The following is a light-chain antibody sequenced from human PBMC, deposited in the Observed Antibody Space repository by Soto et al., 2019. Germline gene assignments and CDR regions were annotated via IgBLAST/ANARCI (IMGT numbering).Light chain of an antibody. J-gene: IGKJ2*01. CDR3: QQYSNWKT. CDR2: DAS. CDR1: RTVGSK. V-gene: IGKV3-15*01. Sequence: EIVMTQSPATLSVSPGEGVTLSCRASRTVGSKLAWYQQKPGQAPRLLISDASTRATGIPARFGGSGSGTEFTLTISSLQSEDFAVYYCQQYSNWKTFGQGTKLEIK.